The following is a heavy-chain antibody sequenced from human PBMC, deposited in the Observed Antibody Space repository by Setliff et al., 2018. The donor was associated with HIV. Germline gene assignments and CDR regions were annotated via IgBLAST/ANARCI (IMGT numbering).Heavy chain of an antibody. V-gene: IGHV1-46*01. CDR2: INPTGGST. Sequence: GASVKVSCKPSGYSFTNHYMHWVRQAPGQGLERMGVINPTGGSTRNTKKFQGRVAMTRDTSPSTVYMELSSLRSEDTAVYYFGIAGAWQPNALDIWGQGTMVTVSS. D-gene: IGHD5-12*01. J-gene: IGHJ3*02. CDR3: GIAGAWQPNALDI. CDR1: GYSFTNHY.